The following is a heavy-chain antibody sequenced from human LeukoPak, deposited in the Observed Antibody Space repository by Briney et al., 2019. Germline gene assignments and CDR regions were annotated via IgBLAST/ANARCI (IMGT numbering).Heavy chain of an antibody. CDR1: GASIRGYY. D-gene: IGHD3-10*01. Sequence: SETLSLTCTVSGASIRGYYWSWIRQPPGKGLEWIGYIHYTGTTDYIPSLTSRVTMSVDTSKNQFSLKLSSVTAADTAVYYCARGGPLTAGGYWGQGTLVTVSS. CDR2: IHYTGTT. V-gene: IGHV4-59*12. CDR3: ARGGPLTAGGY. J-gene: IGHJ4*02.